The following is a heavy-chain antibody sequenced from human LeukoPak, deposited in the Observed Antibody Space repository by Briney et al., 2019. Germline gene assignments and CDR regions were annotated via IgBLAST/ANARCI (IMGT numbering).Heavy chain of an antibody. D-gene: IGHD5-18*01. CDR1: GYTFTSYY. J-gene: IGHJ4*02. V-gene: IGHV1-46*01. CDR2: INPSGGST. Sequence: ASVKVSCKASGYTFTSYYMHWVRQAPGQGLEWMGIINPSGGSTTYAQKFQGRVTMTRETSTSTVYMELSSLRSEDTAVYYCARWDEYSYGQPQEGSLDYWGQGTLVTVSS. CDR3: ARWDEYSYGQPQEGSLDY.